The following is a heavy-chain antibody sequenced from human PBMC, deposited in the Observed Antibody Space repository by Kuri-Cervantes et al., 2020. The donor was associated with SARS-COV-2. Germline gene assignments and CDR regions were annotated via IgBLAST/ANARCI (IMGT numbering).Heavy chain of an antibody. J-gene: IGHJ3*02. D-gene: IGHD2-2*01. CDR2: IYHSGST. CDR3: ARGGAGYCSSTSCHLAFDI. Sequence: SCTVSDDSMSNGDYHWSWIRQPPGKGLEWIGYIYHSGSTYYNPPLKSRVTISVDTSKNQFSLKLSSVTAADTAVYYCARGGAGYCSSTSCHLAFDIWGQGTMVTVSS. CDR1: DDSMSNGDYH. V-gene: IGHV4-30-2*01.